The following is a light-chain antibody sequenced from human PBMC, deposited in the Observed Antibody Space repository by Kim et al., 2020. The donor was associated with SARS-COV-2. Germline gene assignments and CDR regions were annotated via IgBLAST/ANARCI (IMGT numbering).Light chain of an antibody. CDR3: CSTSNTLDYV. V-gene: IGLV2-14*03. CDR1: SGDIGNSNS. Sequence: QSALTQPVSMSGSPGQSITISCSGTSGDIGNSNSVSWYQQPSDEAPRLIIYDVREPPSGVSGRFSGSKSANMASLIISGLRSEEEADYYCCSTSNTLDYVFGGGTKVTVL. J-gene: IGLJ6*01. CDR2: DVR.